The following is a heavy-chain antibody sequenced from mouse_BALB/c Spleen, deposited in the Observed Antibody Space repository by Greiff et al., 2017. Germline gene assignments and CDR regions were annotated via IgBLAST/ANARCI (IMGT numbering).Heavy chain of an antibody. D-gene: IGHD2-3*01. Sequence: QVQLQQPGAELVKPGASVKLSCKASGYTFTSYWMHWVKQRPGQGLEWIGEINPSNGRTNYNEKFKSKATLTVDKSSSTAYMQLSSLTSEDSAVYYCARYDGYYPFAYWGQGTLVTVSA. CDR2: INPSNGRT. J-gene: IGHJ3*01. CDR3: ARYDGYYPFAY. CDR1: GYTFTSYW. V-gene: IGHV1S81*02.